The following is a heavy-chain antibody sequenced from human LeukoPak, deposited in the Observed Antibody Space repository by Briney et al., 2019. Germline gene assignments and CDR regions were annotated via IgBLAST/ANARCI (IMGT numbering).Heavy chain of an antibody. Sequence: GSLRLSCAASGFTFSSYAMSWVRQPPGKGLEWIGEIYHSGSTNYNPSLKSRVTISVDKSKNQFSLKLSSVTAADTAVYYCATRDSGYGGGDYWGQGTLVTVSS. D-gene: IGHD5-12*01. CDR2: IYHSGST. CDR1: GFTFSSYAM. V-gene: IGHV4-4*02. CDR3: ATRDSGYGGGDY. J-gene: IGHJ4*02.